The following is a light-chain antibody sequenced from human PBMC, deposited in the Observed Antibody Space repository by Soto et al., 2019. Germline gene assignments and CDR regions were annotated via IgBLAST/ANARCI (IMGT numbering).Light chain of an antibody. Sequence: IVRTQSPATLSLSPGERATLSCRASQSVSSYLAWYQQKPGQAPRLLIYDASNRATGIPARFSGSGSGTDFTLTISSLEPEDFAVYYCQQRSNWPPTFAGGTKVDI. J-gene: IGKJ4*01. CDR2: DAS. V-gene: IGKV3-11*01. CDR1: QSVSSY. CDR3: QQRSNWPPT.